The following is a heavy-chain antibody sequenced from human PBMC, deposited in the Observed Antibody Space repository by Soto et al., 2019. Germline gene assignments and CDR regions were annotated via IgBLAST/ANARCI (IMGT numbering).Heavy chain of an antibody. CDR2: IYPGDSIT. CDR3: ARPGREPYDSSDYYSYFDY. CDR1: GYDFSRYW. J-gene: IGHJ4*02. Sequence: PGESLKISCKTSGYDFSRYWIGWVRQMPGRDLEWMATIYPGDSITRYDSKTRYSPSFQGQVTISADKSISTAYLQWSSLKASDTAIYYCARPGREPYDSSDYYSYFDYWGQGSPVTVSS. D-gene: IGHD3-22*01. V-gene: IGHV5-51*01.